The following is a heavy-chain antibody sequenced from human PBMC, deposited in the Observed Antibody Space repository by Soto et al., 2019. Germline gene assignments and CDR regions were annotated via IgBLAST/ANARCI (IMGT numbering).Heavy chain of an antibody. Sequence: QVQLQESGPGLVKPSGTLSLTCTVSGGSMTSSNWWNWVRQSPGKGLEWIGEAHHSGRTNYNPSLKGRVTISVDKHKTHFSLKLSSVPAADPAVYSCARSEATALDYWGQGTLVTVSS. V-gene: IGHV4-4*02. CDR2: AHHSGRT. CDR1: GGSMTSSNW. J-gene: IGHJ4*02. CDR3: ARSEATALDY. D-gene: IGHD1-26*01.